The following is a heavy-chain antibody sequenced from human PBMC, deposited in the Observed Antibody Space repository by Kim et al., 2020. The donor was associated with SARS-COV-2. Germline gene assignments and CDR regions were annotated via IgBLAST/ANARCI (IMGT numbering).Heavy chain of an antibody. CDR3: ARDLGAAAGGIMGGFDP. CDR2: IYHSGST. CDR1: GGSISSSNW. Sequence: SETLSLTCAVSGGSISSSNWWSWVRQPPGKGLEWIGEIYHSGSTNYNPSLKSRVTISVDKSKNQFSLKLSSVTAADTAVYYCARDLGAAAGGIMGGFDPWGQGTLVTVSS. J-gene: IGHJ5*02. D-gene: IGHD6-13*01. V-gene: IGHV4-4*02.